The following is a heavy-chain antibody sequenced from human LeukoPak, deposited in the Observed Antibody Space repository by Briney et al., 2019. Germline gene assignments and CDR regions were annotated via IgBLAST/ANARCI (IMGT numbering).Heavy chain of an antibody. D-gene: IGHD4-11*01. V-gene: IGHV3-33*06. CDR3: AKDAQRGFDYSNSPQY. J-gene: IGHJ4*02. CDR1: GFTFSHYA. CDR2: IWSDGTNQ. Sequence: GGSLRLSCAASGFTFSHYAMHWVRQAPGKGLEWVAVIWSDGTNQYYADSVKGRFTIYRDDFQKRVFLQMNNLRVEDTALYYCAKDAQRGFDYSNSPQYWGQGALVTVSS.